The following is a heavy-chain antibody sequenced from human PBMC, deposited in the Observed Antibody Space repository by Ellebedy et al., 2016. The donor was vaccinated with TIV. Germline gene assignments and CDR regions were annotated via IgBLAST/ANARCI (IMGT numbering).Heavy chain of an antibody. V-gene: IGHV4-59*01. CDR1: GGSISSYY. CDR3: ARDAGGGSGWYGGAFDI. D-gene: IGHD6-19*01. CDR2: IYYSRST. J-gene: IGHJ3*02. Sequence: MPSETLSLTCTVSGGSISSYYWSWIRQPPGTGLEWIGYIYYSRSTYYNPSLKSRVTISVDTSKNQFSLKLSSATAADTAVYYCARDAGGGSGWYGGAFDIWGQGTMVTVSS.